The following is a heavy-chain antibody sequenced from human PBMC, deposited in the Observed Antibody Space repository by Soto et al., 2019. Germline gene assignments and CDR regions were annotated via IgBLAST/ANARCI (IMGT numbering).Heavy chain of an antibody. D-gene: IGHD4-17*01. CDR1: GFSPSTRGMR. CDR3: ARTSYGNDGLDV. J-gene: IGHJ6*02. CDR2: IDWDGDK. Sequence: SCPTRVNPTQTPTLTCTLSGFSPSTRGMRVSWIPQPPGKALEWLARIDWDGDKFYSTSLKTRLTISKDTSKNQVVLTMTNMDPVDTATYYCARTSYGNDGLDVWGQGTTVTVSS. V-gene: IGHV2-70*04.